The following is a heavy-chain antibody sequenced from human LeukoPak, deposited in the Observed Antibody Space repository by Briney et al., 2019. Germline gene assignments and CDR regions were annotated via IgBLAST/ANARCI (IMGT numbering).Heavy chain of an antibody. CDR2: IHYSGRT. CDR1: GGSIGNYY. Sequence: PSETLPLTCTVSGGSIGNYYWSWIRQPPGKGLEYIGYIHYSGRTDYNPSLKSRVTISVDTSKNQLSLKLSSVTAADTAVYYCARIPYCSSTSCFSIDYWGQGTLVTVSS. D-gene: IGHD2-2*01. CDR3: ARIPYCSSTSCFSIDY. J-gene: IGHJ4*02. V-gene: IGHV4-59*01.